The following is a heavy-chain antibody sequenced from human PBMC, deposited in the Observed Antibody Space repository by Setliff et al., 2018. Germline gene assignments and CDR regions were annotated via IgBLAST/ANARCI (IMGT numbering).Heavy chain of an antibody. CDR1: GFTFSSYS. D-gene: IGHD3-3*01. CDR2: ISSSSSTI. Sequence: GGSLRLSCAASGFTFSSYSMNWVRQAPGKGLEWVSSISSSSSTIYYADSVKGRFTISRDNAKNSLYLQMNSLRAEDTAVYYCARDSSDWYFDIWGRGTLVTVSS. CDR3: ARDSSDWYFDI. V-gene: IGHV3-48*04. J-gene: IGHJ2*01.